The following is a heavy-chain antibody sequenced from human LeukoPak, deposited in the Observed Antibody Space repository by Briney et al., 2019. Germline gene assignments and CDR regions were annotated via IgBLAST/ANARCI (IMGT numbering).Heavy chain of an antibody. Sequence: GGSLRLSCTVSGFTFGDYAMSWFRQAPGKGLEWVSLIRIKRYGGTTEYAASVKGRFTISRDDSKSIAYPQMNSLKTEDTATYYCARDSGYTYVSFDYWGQGTLVTVSS. D-gene: IGHD5-18*01. V-gene: IGHV3-49*03. J-gene: IGHJ4*02. CDR3: ARDSGYTYVSFDY. CDR1: GFTFGDYA. CDR2: IRIKRYGGTT.